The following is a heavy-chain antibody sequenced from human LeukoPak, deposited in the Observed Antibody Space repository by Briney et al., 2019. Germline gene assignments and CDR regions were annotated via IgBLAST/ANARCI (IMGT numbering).Heavy chain of an antibody. CDR1: GFTVSSNY. CDR3: ARGRPHGNDY. J-gene: IGHJ4*02. Sequence: PGGSLRLSCAASGFTVSSNYMSWVRQAPGKGLEWVSLIYSGGSTYYADSVKGRFSISRDNAKNTLYLQMNSLRVEDTAVYYCARGRPHGNDYWGQGTLVTVSS. D-gene: IGHD4-23*01. V-gene: IGHV3-53*01. CDR2: IYSGGST.